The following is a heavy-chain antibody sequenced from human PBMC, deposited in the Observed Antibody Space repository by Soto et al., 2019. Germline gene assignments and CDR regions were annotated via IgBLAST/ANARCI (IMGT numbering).Heavy chain of an antibody. J-gene: IGHJ4*02. CDR2: IGGGGGGT. D-gene: IGHD3-22*01. CDR1: GXTLSIYS. Sequence: GSLRLSGAASGXTLSIYSMSGVRQAPGKGLEWVSTIGGGGGGTSYADFVSGRFNIYRDNSKNTLYLQMNSLRDEDTAVYYCAKDAPGSGWLSEYRGLGTLVNVLL. CDR3: AKDAPGSGWLSEY. V-gene: IGHV3-23*01.